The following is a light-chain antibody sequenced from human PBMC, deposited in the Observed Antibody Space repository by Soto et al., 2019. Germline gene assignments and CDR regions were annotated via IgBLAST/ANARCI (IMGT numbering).Light chain of an antibody. CDR2: GAT. J-gene: IGKJ5*01. CDR3: QQYVTSPEIT. CDR1: EGVGDS. Sequence: IVLTQSPGAMSWSPGERATLSSWAREGVGDSLAWYQQKPGQAHRLLIYGATKRTSVTPDRFSGTGTETSVNLAISRLETGACAVYYSQQYVTSPEITFGQGTLLETK. V-gene: IGKV3-20*01.